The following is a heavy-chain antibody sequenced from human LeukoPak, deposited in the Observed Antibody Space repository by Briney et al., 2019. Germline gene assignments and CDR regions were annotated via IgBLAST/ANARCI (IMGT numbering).Heavy chain of an antibody. CDR1: GGTFSSYA. D-gene: IGHD6-19*01. J-gene: IGHJ3*02. CDR2: IIPIFGTA. Sequence: GSSVKVSCKASGGTFSSYAISWVRQAPGQGLEWMGGIIPIFGTANYAQKFQGRVTITTDESTSTAYMELSSLRSEDTAVYYCARGASGWYDAFDIWGQGTMVTVSS. V-gene: IGHV1-69*05. CDR3: ARGASGWYDAFDI.